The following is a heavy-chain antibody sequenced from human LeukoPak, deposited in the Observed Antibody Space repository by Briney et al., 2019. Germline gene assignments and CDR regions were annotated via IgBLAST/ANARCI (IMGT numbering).Heavy chain of an antibody. J-gene: IGHJ3*02. D-gene: IGHD3-22*01. CDR3: ARTMIDFHAFDI. Sequence: PAGSLRLSCAASGFTFSGSAMHWVRQASGKGLEWVGRIRSKANSYATAYAASVKGRFTISRDDSKNTAYLQMNSLKTEDTAVYYCARTMIDFHAFDIWGQGTMVTVSS. V-gene: IGHV3-73*01. CDR1: GFTFSGSA. CDR2: IRSKANSYAT.